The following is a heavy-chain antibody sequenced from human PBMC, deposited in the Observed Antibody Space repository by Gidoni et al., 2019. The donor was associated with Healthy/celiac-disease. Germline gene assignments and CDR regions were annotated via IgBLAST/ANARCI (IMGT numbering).Heavy chain of an antibody. D-gene: IGHD6-6*01. CDR3: ARENSSSNFDY. J-gene: IGHJ4*02. CDR1: GYTFTGYY. V-gene: IGHV1-2*02. Sequence: MQLVQSGAEAKTPGASVTVSGQAAGYTFTGYYMHWARQAPGQGLEWMGWINPNSGGTNYAQKFQGRVTMTRDTSISTAYMELSRLRSDDTAVYYCARENSSSNFDYWGQGTLVTVSS. CDR2: INPNSGGT.